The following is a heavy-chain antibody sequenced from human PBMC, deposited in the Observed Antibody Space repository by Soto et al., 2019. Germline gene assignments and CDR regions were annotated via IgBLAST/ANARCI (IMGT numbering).Heavy chain of an antibody. Sequence: SVKVACKASGGTLSSYAISWVRQAPGQGLEWMGGIIAIFGTANYAQKLQGRVTITADESTSTAYMELSSLRSEDTAVYYCAREDCSGGSCYSSSWFDPWGQGTLVTVSS. CDR2: IIAIFGTA. CDR1: GGTLSSYA. CDR3: AREDCSGGSCYSSSWFDP. J-gene: IGHJ5*02. V-gene: IGHV1-69*13. D-gene: IGHD2-15*01.